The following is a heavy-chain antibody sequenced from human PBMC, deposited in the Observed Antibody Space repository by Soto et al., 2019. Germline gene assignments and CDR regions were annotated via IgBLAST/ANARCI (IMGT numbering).Heavy chain of an antibody. CDR2: ISWNSGTI. Sequence: EVQLVESGGGSVQPGRSLRLSCAISGFTFDDYAMHWIRQAPGKGLEWVSGISWNSGTIVYADSVEGRFTVSRDNAKNSLYLQMDSLRVEDTALYYCAKDKGVGSSWFSWFDPWGQGTLVTVSS. J-gene: IGHJ5*02. CDR1: GFTFDDYA. D-gene: IGHD6-13*01. V-gene: IGHV3-9*01. CDR3: AKDKGVGSSWFSWFDP.